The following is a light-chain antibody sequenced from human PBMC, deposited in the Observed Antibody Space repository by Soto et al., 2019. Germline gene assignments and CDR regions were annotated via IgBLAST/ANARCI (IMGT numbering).Light chain of an antibody. CDR3: QQSGRA. Sequence: EIVLTQSPGTLSLSPGESATLSCRASQSVSSSSLAWYRQKPGQPPSLLIYGASSRATGIPDRFSGSGSGTDFTLNITRLEPEDFAVYYCQQSGRAFGGGTTVEIK. CDR2: GAS. J-gene: IGKJ4*01. CDR1: QSVSSSS. V-gene: IGKV3-20*01.